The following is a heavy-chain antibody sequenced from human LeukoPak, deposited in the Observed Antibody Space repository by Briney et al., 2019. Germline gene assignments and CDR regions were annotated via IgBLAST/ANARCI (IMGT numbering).Heavy chain of an antibody. J-gene: IGHJ4*02. D-gene: IGHD4-17*01. CDR1: GFTFHDYA. V-gene: IGHV3-43*02. CDR2: ISGDGGST. CDR3: AKDGYGDYDY. Sequence: PGGSLRLSCAASGFTFHDYAMHWVRQAPGKALEWVSLISGDGGSTYYADSVKGRLTISRDNSRNSLYLQMSGLRTEDTALYYCAKDGYGDYDYWGQGTLVTVSS.